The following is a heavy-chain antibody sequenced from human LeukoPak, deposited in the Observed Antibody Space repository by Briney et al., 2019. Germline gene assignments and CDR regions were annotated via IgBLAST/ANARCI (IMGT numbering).Heavy chain of an antibody. CDR2: INHSGST. CDR1: GGSFSGYY. D-gene: IGHD2-2*01. V-gene: IGHV4-34*01. CDR3: ARVGEGYCSSTSCYAGYYYYGMDV. Sequence: PSETLSLTCAVYGGSFSGYYWSWIRQPPGKGLEWIGEINHSGSTNYNPSLKSRVTISVATSKNQFSLKLSSVTAADTAVYYCARVGEGYCSSTSCYAGYYYYGMDVWGKGTTVTVSS. J-gene: IGHJ6*04.